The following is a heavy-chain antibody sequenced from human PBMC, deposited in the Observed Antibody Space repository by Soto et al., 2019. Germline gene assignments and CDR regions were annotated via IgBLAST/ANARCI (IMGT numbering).Heavy chain of an antibody. CDR2: SNTDGTFT. Sequence: GGSLRLSCAASGFTFSTSWMHWVRQAPGKGLLCVSRSNTDGTFTMYADSVKGRFTISRDNAKNTLYLQMDSLTADDTAVYYCARDRGYSDYWGQGTLVTVSS. D-gene: IGHD3-10*01. J-gene: IGHJ4*02. V-gene: IGHV3-74*03. CDR1: GFTFSTSW. CDR3: ARDRGYSDY.